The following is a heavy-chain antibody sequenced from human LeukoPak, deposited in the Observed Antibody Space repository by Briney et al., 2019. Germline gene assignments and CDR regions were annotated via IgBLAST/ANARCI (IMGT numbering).Heavy chain of an antibody. CDR1: GYTFTGYY. Sequence: GASVKVSCKASGYTFTGYYMHWVRQALGQGLEWMGWINPNSGGTNYAQKFQGRVTMTRDTSISTAYMELSRLRSDDTAVYYCARVDRGYYDYVWGSYRPIDYWGQGTLVTVSS. D-gene: IGHD3-16*02. CDR2: INPNSGGT. V-gene: IGHV1-2*02. CDR3: ARVDRGYYDYVWGSYRPIDY. J-gene: IGHJ4*02.